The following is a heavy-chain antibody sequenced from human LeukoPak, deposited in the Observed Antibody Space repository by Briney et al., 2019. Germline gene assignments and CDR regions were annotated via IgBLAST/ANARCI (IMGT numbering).Heavy chain of an antibody. CDR2: VLGSGVPT. Sequence: GGSLRLSCAASGFTFSGYGMHWVRQAPGKGLEWVATVLGSGVPTYYADSVQGRFTISRDNSKNTLYLQMSSLRAEDTAIYYCAKDPNGDYIGTFDIWGQGTTVIVS. J-gene: IGHJ3*02. CDR1: GFTFSGYG. CDR3: AKDPNGDYIGTFDI. V-gene: IGHV3-23*01. D-gene: IGHD4-17*01.